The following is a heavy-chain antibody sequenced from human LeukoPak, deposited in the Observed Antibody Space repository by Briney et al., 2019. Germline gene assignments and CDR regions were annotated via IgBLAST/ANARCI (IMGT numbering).Heavy chain of an antibody. CDR2: ISYDGSNK. D-gene: IGHD6-13*01. CDR1: GFTFSSYA. Sequence: GGSLRLSCAASGFTFSSYAMHWVRQAPGKGLEWVAVISYDGSNKYYADSVKGRFTISRDNSKNTLYLQMNSLRAEDTAVYYCARDQDSSSWYDYYYYGMDVWGQGTTVTVPS. J-gene: IGHJ6*02. V-gene: IGHV3-30-3*01. CDR3: ARDQDSSSWYDYYYYGMDV.